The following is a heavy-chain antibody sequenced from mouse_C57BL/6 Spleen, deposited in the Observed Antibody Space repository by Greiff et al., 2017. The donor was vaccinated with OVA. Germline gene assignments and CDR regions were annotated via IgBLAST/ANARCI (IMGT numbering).Heavy chain of an antibody. D-gene: IGHD1-1*01. CDR2: IYPSDSET. J-gene: IGHJ4*01. CDR3: ARSGGYGSSYDAMDY. Sequence: QVQLQQPGAELVRPGSSVKLSCKASGYTFTSYWMDWVKQRPGQGLEWIGNIYPSDSETHYNQKFKDKATLTVDKSSSTAYMQLSSLTSEDSAVYYGARSGGYGSSYDAMDYWGQGTSVTVSS. CDR1: GYTFTSYW. V-gene: IGHV1-61*01.